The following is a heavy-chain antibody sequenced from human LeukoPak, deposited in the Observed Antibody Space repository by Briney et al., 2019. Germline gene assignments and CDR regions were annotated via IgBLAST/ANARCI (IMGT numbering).Heavy chain of an antibody. V-gene: IGHV3-48*03. CDR2: IGTGGPI. J-gene: IGHJ4*02. D-gene: IGHD2/OR15-2a*01. Sequence: GGSLRLSCAASGFTFSSYEMNWVRQAPGKGLEWVSYIGTGGPIYYADSVKGRFTISRDNSKNSLYLQMNSLRAEDTAVYYCASRQPQIVRWGQGTLVTVSS. CDR1: GFTFSSYE. CDR3: ASRQPQIVR.